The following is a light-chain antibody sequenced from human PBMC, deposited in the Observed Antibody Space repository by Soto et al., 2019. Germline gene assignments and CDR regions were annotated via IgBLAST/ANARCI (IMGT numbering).Light chain of an antibody. CDR2: EDN. CDR3: QSYDSNNHWV. J-gene: IGLJ3*02. Sequence: NFMLTQPHSVSESPGKTVTISCTRSSGSIASNYVQWYQQRPGSSPTTVIYEDNHRPSVVPDRLSASIDSSSNSASLTISGLKTEDEADYYCQSYDSNNHWVFGGGTKLTVL. V-gene: IGLV6-57*01. CDR1: SGSIASNY.